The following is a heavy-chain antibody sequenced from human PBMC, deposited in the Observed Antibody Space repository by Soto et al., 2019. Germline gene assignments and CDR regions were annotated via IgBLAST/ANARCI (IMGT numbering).Heavy chain of an antibody. Sequence: QVQLVESGGGVVQPGRSLRLSCAASGFTFSNYGMHWVRQAPGKGLEWVAVILNDGSNRYHSDSVKDRFTISRDNSKNMLYLQMNSLRVEDTAVYYCARDDGYSGNGMGVWGQGTTVTVS. CDR2: ILNDGSNR. D-gene: IGHD3-10*01. CDR1: GFTFSNYG. V-gene: IGHV3-33*01. J-gene: IGHJ6*02. CDR3: ARDDGYSGNGMGV.